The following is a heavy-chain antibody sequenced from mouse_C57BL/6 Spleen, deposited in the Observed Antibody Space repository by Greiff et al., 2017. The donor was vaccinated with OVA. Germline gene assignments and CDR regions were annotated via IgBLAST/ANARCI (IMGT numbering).Heavy chain of an antibody. CDR1: GYTFTDYH. Sequence: VQLKESGPELVKPGASVKMSCKASGYTFTDYHMHWVKQSHGKSLEWIGYINPNNGGTSYNQKFKGKATLTVNKSSSTAYMELRSLTSEDSAVYYCARWGSGSSLYYAMDYWGQGTSVTVSS. V-gene: IGHV1-22*01. D-gene: IGHD1-1*01. J-gene: IGHJ4*01. CDR3: ARWGSGSSLYYAMDY. CDR2: INPNNGGT.